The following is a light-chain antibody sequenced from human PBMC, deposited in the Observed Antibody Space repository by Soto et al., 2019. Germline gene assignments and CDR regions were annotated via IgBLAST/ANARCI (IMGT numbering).Light chain of an antibody. CDR1: QSINNN. CDR2: GAF. Sequence: EIVMTQSPVTLSVSPGERATLSCRASQSINNNLAWYQQKPGQAPSLLIYGAFTRATGIPARFSGTGSGTEFTLTLSSLQSEDFALYYCQQYNDWPLTFGQGTKVDI. J-gene: IGKJ1*01. V-gene: IGKV3-15*01. CDR3: QQYNDWPLT.